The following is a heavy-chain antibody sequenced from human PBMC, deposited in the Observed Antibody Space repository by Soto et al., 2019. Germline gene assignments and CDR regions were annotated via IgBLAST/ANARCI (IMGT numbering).Heavy chain of an antibody. V-gene: IGHV3-21*01. D-gene: IGHD6-13*01. CDR3: ARDSSSWGTFAP. CDR2: ISSSSSYI. J-gene: IGHJ5*02. Sequence: GGSLRLSCAASGFTFSSYSMNWVRQAPGKGLEWVSSISSSSSYIYYADSVKGRFTISRDNAKNSLYLQMNSLRAEDTAVYYCARDSSSWGTFAPWGQGTLVTVSS. CDR1: GFTFSSYS.